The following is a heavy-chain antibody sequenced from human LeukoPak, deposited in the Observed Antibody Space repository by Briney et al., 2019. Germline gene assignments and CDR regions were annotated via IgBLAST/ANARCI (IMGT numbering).Heavy chain of an antibody. CDR1: GFTVSSNY. D-gene: IGHD6-19*01. J-gene: IGHJ4*02. CDR3: ASAAGPFDN. CDR2: IWFDGSIK. Sequence: GGSLRLSCAVSGFTVSSNYMSWVRQAPGKGLEWVAVIWFDGSIKYYADSVKGRFTISRDNSKNTLYLQMNSLRAEDTALYYCASAAGPFDNWGQGTLVTVSS. V-gene: IGHV3-33*08.